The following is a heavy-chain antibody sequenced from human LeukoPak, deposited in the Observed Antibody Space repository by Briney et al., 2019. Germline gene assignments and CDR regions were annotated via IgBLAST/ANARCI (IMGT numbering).Heavy chain of an antibody. D-gene: IGHD3-10*01. CDR3: ARLGTHYYGSGTQAGRLRFDY. J-gene: IGHJ4*02. V-gene: IGHV4-4*02. Sequence: PSETLSLTCAVSGGSISSSNWWSWVRQPPGKGLEWIGEIHHSGSTNYNPSLKSRVTISVDTSKNQFSLKLSSVTAADTAVYYCARLGTHYYGSGTQAGRLRFDYWGQGTLVTVSS. CDR1: GGSISSSNW. CDR2: IHHSGST.